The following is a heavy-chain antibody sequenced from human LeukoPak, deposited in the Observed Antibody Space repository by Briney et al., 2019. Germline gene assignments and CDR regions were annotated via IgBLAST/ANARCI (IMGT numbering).Heavy chain of an antibody. CDR1: GGSISSYY. Sequence: SETLSLTCTVSGGSISSYYWSWIRQPPGKGLEWIGYIYYSGSTNYNPSLRSRVTISVDTSKSQFSLNLSSVTAADTAVYYCARASDYGDHGGHYYYYGVDVWGQGTTVTVSS. D-gene: IGHD4-17*01. J-gene: IGHJ6*02. CDR2: IYYSGST. CDR3: ARASDYGDHGGHYYYYGVDV. V-gene: IGHV4-59*01.